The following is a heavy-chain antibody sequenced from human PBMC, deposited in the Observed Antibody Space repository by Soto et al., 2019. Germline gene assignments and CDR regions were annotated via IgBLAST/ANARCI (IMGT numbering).Heavy chain of an antibody. Sequence: LSETLSLTCTVSGGSISSYYWSWIRQPPGKGLEWIGYIYYSGSTNYNPSLKSRVTISVDTSKNQFSLKLSSVTAADTAVYYCGIVVWGYFDYWGQGTLVTVSS. CDR3: GIVVWGYFDY. D-gene: IGHD2-15*01. V-gene: IGHV4-59*08. CDR1: GGSISSYY. J-gene: IGHJ4*02. CDR2: IYYSGST.